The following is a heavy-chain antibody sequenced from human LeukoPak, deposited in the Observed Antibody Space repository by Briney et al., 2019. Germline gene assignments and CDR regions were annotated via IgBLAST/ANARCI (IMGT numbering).Heavy chain of an antibody. CDR2: IDPNSGGT. Sequence: ASVKVSCKASGYTFTGYYIHWVRQAPGQGLEWVGWIDPNSGGTNYAQKFQGRVTMTRDTSISTAYMELSRLRSDDTAVYYCARDRPPYYDFWSGRTDAFDIWGQGTMVTVSS. D-gene: IGHD3-3*01. V-gene: IGHV1-2*02. CDR3: ARDRPPYYDFWSGRTDAFDI. J-gene: IGHJ3*02. CDR1: GYTFTGYY.